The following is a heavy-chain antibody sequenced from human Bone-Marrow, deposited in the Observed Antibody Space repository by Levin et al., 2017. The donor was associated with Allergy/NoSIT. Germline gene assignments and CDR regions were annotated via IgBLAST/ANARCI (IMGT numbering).Heavy chain of an antibody. J-gene: IGHJ6*02. CDR2: IYWNDDK. CDR3: ARRWISTEYDYGMDV. Sequence: SGLILFLSIHPFPLPFPFSFFSLSTSGVGVGWIRQPPGKALEWLALIYWNDDKRYIPSLQSRLTITKDTSKNQVVLTMTNMDPVDTATYYCARRWISTEYDYGMDVWGQGTTVTVSS. CDR1: FFSLSTSGVG. D-gene: IGHD2-2*01. V-gene: IGHV2-5*01.